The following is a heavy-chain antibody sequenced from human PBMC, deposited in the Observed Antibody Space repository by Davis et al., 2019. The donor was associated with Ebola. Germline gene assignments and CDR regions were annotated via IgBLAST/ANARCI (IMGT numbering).Heavy chain of an antibody. CDR3: ARGDYIYGMDV. CDR1: GGTFSSYA. Sequence: AASVKVSCKASGGTFSSYAISWVRQAPGQGLEWMGGIIPIFGTANYAQKLQGRVTMTTDTSTSTAYMELRSLRSDDTAVYYCARGDYIYGMDVWGQGTTVTVSS. V-gene: IGHV1-69*05. CDR2: IIPIFGTA. J-gene: IGHJ6*02.